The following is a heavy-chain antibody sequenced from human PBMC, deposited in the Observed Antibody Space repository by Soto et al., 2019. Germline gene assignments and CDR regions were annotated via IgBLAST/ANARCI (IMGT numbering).Heavy chain of an antibody. V-gene: IGHV3-30-3*01. CDR3: ARALIGRDDSAMDV. CDR1: GFTFSGYA. CDR2: ISYDGSNK. Sequence: QVQLVESGGGVVQPGRSLRLSCAASGFTFSGYAMHWVRHAPGKGLEWVAVISYDGSNKYYADSVKGRFTISRDNSKNTLYLQMNSLRAEDTALYYCARALIGRDDSAMDVWGQGTTVTVSS. J-gene: IGHJ6*02. D-gene: IGHD3-9*01.